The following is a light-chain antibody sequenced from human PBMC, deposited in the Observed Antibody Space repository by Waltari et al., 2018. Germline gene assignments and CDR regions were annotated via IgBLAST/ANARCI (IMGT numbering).Light chain of an antibody. CDR3: ASWDDSLNGHWV. V-gene: IGLV1-44*01. Sequence: QSVLTQPPSASGTPGQRVTIPCSVTYSNIGNNIVNWYQQLPGKAPKLLIYRNDRRPSGVPVRFSGSKSGSSASLDIDGLHSEDEADYYCASWDDSLNGHWVFGGGTKVTVL. J-gene: IGLJ2*01. CDR2: RND. CDR1: YSNIGNNI.